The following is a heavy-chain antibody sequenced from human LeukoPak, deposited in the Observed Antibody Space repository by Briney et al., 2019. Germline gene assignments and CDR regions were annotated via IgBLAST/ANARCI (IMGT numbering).Heavy chain of an antibody. D-gene: IGHD3-10*01. CDR3: ARDRWGYGSGSYNYYYYMDV. CDR2: ISGSGGST. J-gene: IGHJ6*03. V-gene: IGHV3-23*01. Sequence: PGGTLRLSCAASGFTFSSYGMSWVRQAPGKGLEWVSAISGSGGSTYYADSVKGRFTISRDNSKNTLYLQMNSLRAEDTAVYYCARDRWGYGSGSYNYYYYMDVWGKGTTVTISS. CDR1: GFTFSSYG.